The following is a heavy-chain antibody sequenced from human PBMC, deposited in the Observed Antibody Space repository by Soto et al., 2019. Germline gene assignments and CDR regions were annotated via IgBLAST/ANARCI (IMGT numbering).Heavy chain of an antibody. J-gene: IGHJ6*02. D-gene: IGHD2-2*02. Sequence: QITLKESGPTLVKPTQTLTLTCTFSGFSLSTSGVGVGWIRQPPGKALEWLALIYWDDDKRYSPSLKSRLTITKDTSKNQDVLTMTNMDPVDTATYYCANGIPYYYGMDVWGQGTTVTVSS. CDR2: IYWDDDK. V-gene: IGHV2-5*02. CDR1: GFSLSTSGVG. CDR3: ANGIPYYYGMDV.